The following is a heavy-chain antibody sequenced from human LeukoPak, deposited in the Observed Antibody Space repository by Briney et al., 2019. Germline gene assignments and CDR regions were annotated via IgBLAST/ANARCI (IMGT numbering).Heavy chain of an antibody. D-gene: IGHD2-2*01. CDR2: ISSSGSTI. CDR3: ARDCSSTSCYVNYYYYGMDV. J-gene: IGHJ6*02. CDR1: GFTFSSYE. V-gene: IGHV3-48*03. Sequence: GGSLRLSCAASGFTFSSYEMNWVRQAPGKGLEWVSYISSSGSTIYYADSVKGRFTISRDNAKNSLYLQMNSLRAEDTAVYYCARDCSSTSCYVNYYYYGMDVWGQGTTVTVSS.